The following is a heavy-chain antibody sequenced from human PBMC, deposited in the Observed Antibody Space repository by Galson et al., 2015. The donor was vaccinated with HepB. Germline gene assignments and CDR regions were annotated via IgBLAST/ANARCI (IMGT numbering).Heavy chain of an antibody. CDR1: GFTFSSYG. V-gene: IGHV3-33*08. CDR2: IWYDGSNK. Sequence: SLRLSCAASGFTFSSYGMHWVRQAPGKGLEWVAVIWYDGSNKYYADSVKGRFTISRDNSKNTLYLQMNSLRAEDTAVYYCARDMIGNDILTGYYMGHYYYYGMDVWGQGTTVTVSS. J-gene: IGHJ6*02. CDR3: ARDMIGNDILTGYYMGHYYYYGMDV. D-gene: IGHD3-9*01.